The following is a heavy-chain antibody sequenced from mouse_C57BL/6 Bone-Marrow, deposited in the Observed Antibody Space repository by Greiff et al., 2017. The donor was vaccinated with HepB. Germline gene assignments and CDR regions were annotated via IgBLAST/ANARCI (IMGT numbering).Heavy chain of an antibody. V-gene: IGHV5-4*01. Sequence: EVQVVESGGGLVKPGGSLKLSCAASGFTFSSYAMSWVRQTPEKRLEWVATISDGGSYTYYPDNVKGRFTISRDNAKNNLYLQMSHLKSEDTAMYYCARGVLITSVSYAMDYWGQGTSVTVAS. CDR1: GFTFSSYA. J-gene: IGHJ4*01. CDR3: ARGVLITSVSYAMDY. D-gene: IGHD1-1*01. CDR2: ISDGGSYT.